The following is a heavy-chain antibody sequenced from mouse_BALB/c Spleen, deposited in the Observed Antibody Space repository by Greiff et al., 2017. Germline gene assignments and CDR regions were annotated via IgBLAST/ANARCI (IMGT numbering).Heavy chain of an antibody. D-gene: IGHD1-1*01. Sequence: VQLVESGAELMKPGASVKISCKATGYTFSSYWIEWVKQRPGHGLEWIGEILPGSGSTNYNEKFKGKATFTADTSSNTAYMQLSSLTSEDSAVYYCARGLITTVVAPGDYWGQGTSVTVSS. CDR3: ARGLITTVVAPGDY. J-gene: IGHJ4*01. CDR2: ILPGSGST. CDR1: GYTFSSYW. V-gene: IGHV1-9*01.